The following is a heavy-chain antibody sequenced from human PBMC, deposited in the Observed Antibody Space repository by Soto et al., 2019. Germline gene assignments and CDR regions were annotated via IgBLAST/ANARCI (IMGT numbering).Heavy chain of an antibody. J-gene: IGHJ5*02. CDR2: IYYSGST. V-gene: IGHV4-59*01. CDR3: AREKRITGTKTNFGFDP. D-gene: IGHD1-7*01. Sequence: PEETLSLTCTVSGGSISSYYWSWIRQPPGKGLEWIGYIYYSGSTNYNPSLKSRVTISVDTSKNQFSLKLSSVTAADTAVYYCAREKRITGTKTNFGFDPWGQGTLVTVSS. CDR1: GGSISSYY.